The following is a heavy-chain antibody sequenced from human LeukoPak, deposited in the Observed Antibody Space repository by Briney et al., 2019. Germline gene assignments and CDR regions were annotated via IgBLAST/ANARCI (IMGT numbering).Heavy chain of an antibody. CDR3: ARERAANQDWVEFDP. CDR1: GFRVSDYY. CDR2: IRDSGKT. J-gene: IGHJ5*02. Sequence: PGGSLRLSCAVPGFRVSDYYRSWVRQAPGKGLEWVGLIRDSGKTFYADFARGRFAISRDKSKNTLYLQMNSLRGEDTAVYFCARERAANQDWVEFDPWGQGTPVIVSS. V-gene: IGHV3-66*03. D-gene: IGHD3/OR15-3a*01.